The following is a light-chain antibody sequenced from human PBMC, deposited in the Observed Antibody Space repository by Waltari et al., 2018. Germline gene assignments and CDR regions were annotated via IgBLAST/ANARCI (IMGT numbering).Light chain of an antibody. CDR3: QQYNNWWT. CDR2: GAS. Sequence: EIVMTQSPATLSVSPGERATLPCRASQSVSSNLAWYQQKPGQAPRLLIYGASTRATGIPARFSGSGYGTEFTLTISSMQSEDFAVYYCQQYNNWWTFGQGTKVEIK. CDR1: QSVSSN. J-gene: IGKJ1*01. V-gene: IGKV3-15*01.